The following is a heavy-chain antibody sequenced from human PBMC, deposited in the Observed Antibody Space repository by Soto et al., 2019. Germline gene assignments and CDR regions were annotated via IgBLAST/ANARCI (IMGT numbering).Heavy chain of an antibody. J-gene: IGHJ4*02. V-gene: IGHV4-34*01. CDR1: GGSFSGYY. Sequence: QVQLQQWGAGLLKPSETLSLTCAVYGGSFSGYYWSWIRQPPGKGLEWIGEINHSGSTNYNPSLRTRVTISVDTSKIQFSLQLSSVSAADTAVYYCARLPPLKVRVRSRRDEEDYWGQGTLVTVSS. CDR3: ARLPPLKVRVRSRRDEEDY. D-gene: IGHD1-1*01. CDR2: INHSGST.